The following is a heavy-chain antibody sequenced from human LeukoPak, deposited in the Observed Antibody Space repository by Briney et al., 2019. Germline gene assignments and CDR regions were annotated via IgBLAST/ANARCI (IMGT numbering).Heavy chain of an antibody. V-gene: IGHV4-59*01. J-gene: IGHJ5*02. Sequence: SETLPLTCTVSGGSISSYYWSWIRQPPGKGLEWIGYIYYSGSTNYNPSLKSRVTISVDTSKNQFSLKLSSVTAADTVVYYCASLDSSAWYFWFDPWGQGTLVTVSS. CDR2: IYYSGST. D-gene: IGHD6-19*01. CDR3: ASLDSSAWYFWFDP. CDR1: GGSISSYY.